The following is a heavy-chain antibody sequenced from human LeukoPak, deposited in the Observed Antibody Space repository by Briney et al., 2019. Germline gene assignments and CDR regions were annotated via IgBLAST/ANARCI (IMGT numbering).Heavy chain of an antibody. Sequence: GGSLRLSCAASGFTVSSNYMSWVRQAPGKGLEWVSVIYSGGSTYYADSVKGRFTISRDKSKNTLYLQMNSLRAEDTAAYYCARDVQPFTRYGMDVWGQGTTVTVSS. D-gene: IGHD6-13*01. CDR1: GFTVSSNY. J-gene: IGHJ6*02. CDR3: ARDVQPFTRYGMDV. V-gene: IGHV3-66*01. CDR2: IYSGGST.